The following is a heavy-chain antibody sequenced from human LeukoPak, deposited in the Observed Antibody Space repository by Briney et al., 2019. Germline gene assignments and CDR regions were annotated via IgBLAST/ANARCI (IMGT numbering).Heavy chain of an antibody. J-gene: IGHJ4*02. V-gene: IGHV4-4*02. CDR2: IYHSGST. D-gene: IGHD5-18*01. Sequence: SGTLSLTCAVSGGSISSSNWWSWVRQPPGKGLEWIGEIYHSGSTNYNPSLKSRVTISVDKSKNQFSLKLSSVTAADTAVYYCARSLQLWPYYFDYWGQGTLVTVSS. CDR1: GGSISSSNW. CDR3: ARSLQLWPYYFDY.